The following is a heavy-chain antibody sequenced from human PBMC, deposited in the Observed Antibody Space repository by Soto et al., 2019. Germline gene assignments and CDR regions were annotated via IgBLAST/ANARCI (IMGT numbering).Heavy chain of an antibody. J-gene: IGHJ5*02. Sequence: LSLTCTVSGASIRSTGYYWSWIRQAPGKGLEWIGYVYYTGSTYYNPSLMSRLTISVDTSKNQFSLKLTSVTAAETAVYYCVRTAREGAVAPHWFDRWGQGTQVTVSS. D-gene: IGHD2-21*02. V-gene: IGHV4-30-4*01. CDR1: GASIRSTGYY. CDR2: VYYTGST. CDR3: VRTAREGAVAPHWFDR.